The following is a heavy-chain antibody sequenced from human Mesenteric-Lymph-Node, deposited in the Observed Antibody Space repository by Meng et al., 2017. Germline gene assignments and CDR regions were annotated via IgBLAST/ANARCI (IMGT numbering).Heavy chain of an antibody. D-gene: IGHD1-26*01. V-gene: IGHV3-30*01. Sequence: GESLKISCAASGFTFSSYAMHWVRQAPGKGLEWVAVISYDGSNKYYADSVKGRFTISRDNSKNTLYLQMNSLRAEDTAVYYCARDLFGIVGATPQIDYWGQGTLVTVSS. CDR2: ISYDGSNK. CDR1: GFTFSSYA. J-gene: IGHJ4*02. CDR3: ARDLFGIVGATPQIDY.